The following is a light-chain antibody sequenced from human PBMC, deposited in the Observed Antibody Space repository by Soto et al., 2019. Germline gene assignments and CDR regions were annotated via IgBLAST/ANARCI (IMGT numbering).Light chain of an antibody. Sequence: EIVLTQSPATLSVSPGEGATLSCRASQSVSGNLAWYQQQPGQPPRLLIYAASTRAAAVPDRFTGSGSGTDFALTISRLEPEDFGVYYCQQYGDSPLTSGPGTKVDIK. CDR1: QSVSGN. CDR2: AAS. J-gene: IGKJ3*01. V-gene: IGKV3D-15*02. CDR3: QQYGDSPLT.